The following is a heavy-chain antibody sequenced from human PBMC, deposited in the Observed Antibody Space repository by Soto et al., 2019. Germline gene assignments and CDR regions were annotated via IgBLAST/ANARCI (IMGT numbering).Heavy chain of an antibody. CDR3: ARIDPEIVTVGGHGGFDS. V-gene: IGHV2-5*02. Sequence: QITLKESGPTLVRPPQTLTLTCTFSGFSLTSGVGVVWIRQPPGKALEWLALIYWDDDKRYSPSLKNRLTITKDTSKNQVVLTMTNVGPVDTATYFCARIDPEIVTVGGHGGFDSWGQGTLVTVSS. CDR2: IYWDDDK. CDR1: GFSLTSGVG. J-gene: IGHJ4*02. D-gene: IGHD5-12*01.